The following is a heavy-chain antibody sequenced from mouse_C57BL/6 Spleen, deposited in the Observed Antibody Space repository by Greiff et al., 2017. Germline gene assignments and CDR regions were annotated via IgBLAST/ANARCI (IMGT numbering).Heavy chain of an antibody. J-gene: IGHJ4*01. CDR2: IDPSDSYT. CDR1: GYTFTSYW. V-gene: IGHV1-69*01. CDR3: ARWTTVVAKDAMDY. D-gene: IGHD1-1*01. Sequence: QVQLQQSGAELVMPGASVKLSCKASGYTFTSYWMHWVKQRPGQGLEWIGEIDPSDSYTNYNQKFKGKSTLTVDKSSSTAYMQLSSLTSEDSAVYYCARWTTVVAKDAMDYWGQGTSVTVSS.